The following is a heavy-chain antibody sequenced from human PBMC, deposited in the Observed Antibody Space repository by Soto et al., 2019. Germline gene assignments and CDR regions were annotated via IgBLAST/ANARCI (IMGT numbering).Heavy chain of an antibody. V-gene: IGHV4-4*02. J-gene: IGHJ6*02. Sequence: SETLSLTCSVSGASISTSHYWTWVRQTPGKGLEWIGEIYHTGNTNYNPSLKSRVLLSVDKSKNHFSLRLDSVTAADTGVFYCARYPMEDYYRGIDVWGPGITVTVSS. D-gene: IGHD3-3*01. CDR2: IYHTGNT. CDR3: ARYPMEDYYRGIDV. CDR1: GASISTSHY.